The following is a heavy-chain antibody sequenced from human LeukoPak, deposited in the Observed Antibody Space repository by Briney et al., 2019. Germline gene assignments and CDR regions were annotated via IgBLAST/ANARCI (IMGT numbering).Heavy chain of an antibody. CDR3: ATCITPRKDAFDI. V-gene: IGHV1-24*01. J-gene: IGHJ3*02. D-gene: IGHD3-10*01. Sequence: ASVNVSCKLSGYTHPELSMHWVRPAPGKALEWMGGFDPEDDETIYAQKFEGRVTMTEDTSTDTAYMELSSLRSEDTAVYYCATCITPRKDAFDIWGQGTMVTVSS. CDR2: FDPEDDET. CDR1: GYTHPELS.